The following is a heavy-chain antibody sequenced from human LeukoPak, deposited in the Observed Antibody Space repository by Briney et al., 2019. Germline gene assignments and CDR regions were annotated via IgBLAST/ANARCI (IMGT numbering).Heavy chain of an antibody. J-gene: IGHJ4*02. V-gene: IGHV3-7*01. CDR2: TRQDGSEK. D-gene: IGHD6-6*01. CDR1: GFTFSSYS. CDR3: AREEYSSSSGVY. Sequence: GGSLRLSCAASGFTFSSYSMNWVRQAPGKGLEWVANTRQDGSEKYYVDSVKGRFTISRDNAKNSLYLQMNSLRAEDTAVYYCAREEYSSSSGVYWGQGTLVTVSS.